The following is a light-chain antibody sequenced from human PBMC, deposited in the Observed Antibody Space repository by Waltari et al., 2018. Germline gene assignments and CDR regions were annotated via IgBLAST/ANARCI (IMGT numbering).Light chain of an antibody. J-gene: IGLJ2*01. Sequence: NFRLTQPHSVSESPGKTVTISCTRSTGSIASHYVQWYQQRPGSSPTTIIYEDNQRPYGVPERVSGAIDSSSNSATLTISGVGAEDEADYNCQSYASSNQRSFGGGTKLTVL. CDR3: QSYASSNQRS. CDR1: TGSIASHY. CDR2: EDN. V-gene: IGLV6-57*01.